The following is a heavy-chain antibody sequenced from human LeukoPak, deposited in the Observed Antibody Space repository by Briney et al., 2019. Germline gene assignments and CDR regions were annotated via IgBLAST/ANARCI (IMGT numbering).Heavy chain of an antibody. Sequence: GGSLRLSCAASGFTFSSYWMSWVRQAPGKGLEWVANIKQDGSEKYYVDSVKGRFTISRDNAKDSLYLQMNSLRAEDTAVYYCARDLLELSFDYWGQGTLVTVSS. CDR3: ARDLLELSFDY. D-gene: IGHD1-7*01. CDR2: IKQDGSEK. J-gene: IGHJ4*02. CDR1: GFTFSSYW. V-gene: IGHV3-7*01.